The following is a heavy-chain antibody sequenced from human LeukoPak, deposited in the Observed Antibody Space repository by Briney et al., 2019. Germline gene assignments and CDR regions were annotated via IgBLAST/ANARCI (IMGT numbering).Heavy chain of an antibody. Sequence: PSETLSLTCTVSGGSISSGGYYWSWIRQHPGKGLEWIGYIYYSGSTYYNPSLKSRVTISVDTSKNQFSLKLSSVSAADTAVYYCAREGRFDYGSGTVDYWGQGTLVTVSS. D-gene: IGHD3-10*01. V-gene: IGHV4-31*03. CDR2: IYYSGST. CDR1: GGSISSGGYY. CDR3: AREGRFDYGSGTVDY. J-gene: IGHJ4*02.